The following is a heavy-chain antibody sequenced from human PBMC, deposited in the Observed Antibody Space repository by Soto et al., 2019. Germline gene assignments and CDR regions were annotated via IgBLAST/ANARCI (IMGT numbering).Heavy chain of an antibody. J-gene: IGHJ5*02. D-gene: IGHD3-22*01. CDR1: GGSMNIYY. Sequence: QVQLQESGPGQVKPSETLSLTCTVSGGSMNIYYWTWIRQPPGKGLEWIGYVRDTGSTNYNPSLKRRFTISIDTSRNQFSLSLSSVTAADTAVYFCARYSPPKKTYDSNPGWFDPWGQGTLVAVSS. CDR3: ARYSPPKKTYDSNPGWFDP. CDR2: VRDTGST. V-gene: IGHV4-59*01.